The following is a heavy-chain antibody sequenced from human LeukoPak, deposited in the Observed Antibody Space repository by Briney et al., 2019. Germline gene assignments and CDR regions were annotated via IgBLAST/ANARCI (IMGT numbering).Heavy chain of an antibody. CDR3: ARDRYYYDSSGPSDY. V-gene: IGHV3-7*01. D-gene: IGHD3-22*01. J-gene: IGHJ4*02. Sequence: GGSLRLSCAASGFTFSSYWMSWVRQAPGKGLEWVANIKQDGSEKYYVDSVKGRFTISRDNAKNSLCLQMNSLRAEDTAVYYCARDRYYYDSSGPSDYWGQGTLVTVSS. CDR2: IKQDGSEK. CDR1: GFTFSSYW.